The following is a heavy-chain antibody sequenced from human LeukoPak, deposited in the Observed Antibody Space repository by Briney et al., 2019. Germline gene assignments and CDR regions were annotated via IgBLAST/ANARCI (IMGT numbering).Heavy chain of an antibody. V-gene: IGHV3-7*03. Sequence: AGGSLRLSCAASGFTFSSYWMSWVRQAPGKGLEWVANIKQDGSEKYYVDSVKGQFTISRDSAKNSLYLQMNSLRAEDTAVYYCARDTTYYGSGSYYSDAFDIWGQGTMVTVSS. CDR3: ARDTTYYGSGSYYSDAFDI. CDR1: GFTFSSYW. D-gene: IGHD3-10*01. J-gene: IGHJ3*02. CDR2: IKQDGSEK.